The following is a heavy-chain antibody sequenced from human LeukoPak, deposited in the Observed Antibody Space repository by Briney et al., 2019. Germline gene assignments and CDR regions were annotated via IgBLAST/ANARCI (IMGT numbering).Heavy chain of an antibody. D-gene: IGHD2-2*01. CDR3: ARDKNAYHSFDS. J-gene: IGHJ4*02. Sequence: PGRSLRLSCAASGFTFGSYSMHWVRQAPGKGLEWVAVISYDGYEKNYGDPVKGRFTISRENFKSTLFLQMNSLRAEDTAVYYCARDKNAYHSFDSWGQGTLVIVSS. CDR1: GFTFGSYS. V-gene: IGHV3-30-3*01. CDR2: ISYDGYEK.